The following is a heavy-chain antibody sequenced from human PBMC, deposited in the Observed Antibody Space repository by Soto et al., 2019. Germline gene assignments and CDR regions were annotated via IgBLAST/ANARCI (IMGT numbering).Heavy chain of an antibody. D-gene: IGHD6-13*01. CDR2: TRHKAYDITT. Sequence: PGGSRRLSFAASGLTFRDNYMAGVRQAPGKGLEWIGSTRHKAYDITTVYAASVKDSITISRDETSTSVQRQIHSPREDDMDVYYCATSSTGSTWSGFDYWGQGTLVTVSS. CDR3: ATSSTGSTWSGFDY. J-gene: IGHJ4*02. CDR1: GLTFRDNY. V-gene: IGHV3-72*01.